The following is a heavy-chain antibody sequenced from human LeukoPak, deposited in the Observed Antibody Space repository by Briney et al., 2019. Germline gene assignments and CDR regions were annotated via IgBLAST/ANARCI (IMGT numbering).Heavy chain of an antibody. V-gene: IGHV4-39*01. CDR1: GGSITSPSYY. CDR3: AGLRATCSGSGYIDV. CDR2: FYNSEST. Sequence: SETLSLTCTVSGGSITSPSYYWGWIRQPPGKGLEWIGSFYNSESTYYNPSLKSRVTISVDTSKNLFSLKLSSVTAADTAVFYCAGLRATCSGSGYIDVWGKGTTVTVSS. D-gene: IGHD1-26*01. J-gene: IGHJ6*03.